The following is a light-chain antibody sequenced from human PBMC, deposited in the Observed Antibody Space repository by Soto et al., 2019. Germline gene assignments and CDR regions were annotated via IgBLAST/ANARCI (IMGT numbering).Light chain of an antibody. V-gene: IGLV2-14*01. CDR2: GVS. CDR1: ASDIGNYNY. CDR3: YSYSAYTALWV. J-gene: IGLJ3*02. Sequence: SALTQPASVSGSPGQSITISCTGTASDIGNYNYVSWYQVHPGKAPKLLIYGVSNRPSGVSNRFSGSKSGNAASLNISGLQAEYEAEYYCYSYSAYTALWVFGGGTKLTVL.